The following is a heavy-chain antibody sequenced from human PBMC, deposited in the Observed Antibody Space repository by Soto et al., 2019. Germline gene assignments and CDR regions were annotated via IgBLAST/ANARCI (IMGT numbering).Heavy chain of an antibody. CDR1: GFTFSSYA. J-gene: IGHJ5*02. CDR3: ARGRIAVAGWIDP. Sequence: QVQLVESGGGVVQPGRSLRLSCAASGFTFSSYAMHWVRQAPGKGLEWVAVISYDGSNKYYADSVKGRFTISRDNSKNTLYLQMNSLRAEDTAVYYCARGRIAVAGWIDPWGQGTLVTVSS. D-gene: IGHD6-19*01. V-gene: IGHV3-30-3*01. CDR2: ISYDGSNK.